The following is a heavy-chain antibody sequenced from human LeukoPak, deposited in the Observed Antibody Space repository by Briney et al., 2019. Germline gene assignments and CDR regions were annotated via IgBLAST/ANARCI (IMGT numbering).Heavy chain of an antibody. J-gene: IGHJ6*04. CDR2: ISSSSSYI. Sequence: GGTLRLSCAASGFTFSSYSMNWVRQAPGKGLEWVSSISSSSSYIYYADSVKGRFTISRDNAKNSLYLQMNSLRAEDTAVYYCARGPTMKMDVWGKGTTVTVSS. D-gene: IGHD3-22*01. V-gene: IGHV3-21*01. CDR3: ARGPTMKMDV. CDR1: GFTFSSYS.